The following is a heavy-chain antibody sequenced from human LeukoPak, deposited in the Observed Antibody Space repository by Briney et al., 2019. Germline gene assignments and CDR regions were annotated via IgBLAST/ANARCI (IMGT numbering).Heavy chain of an antibody. CDR1: GGSISSGGYS. V-gene: IGHV4-30-4*07. CDR2: IYYSGST. CDR3: ARELRYYMDV. J-gene: IGHJ6*03. D-gene: IGHD2-21*02. Sequence: SETLSLTCAVSGGSISSGGYSWSWIRQPPGKGLEWIGYIYYSGSTYYNPSLKSRVTISVDTSKTPFSPKLSSVTAADTAVYYCARELRYYMDVWGKATTVTASS.